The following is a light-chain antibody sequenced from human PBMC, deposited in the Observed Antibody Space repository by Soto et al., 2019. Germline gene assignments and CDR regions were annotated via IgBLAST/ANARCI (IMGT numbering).Light chain of an antibody. CDR3: QQYGSLPHT. J-gene: IGKJ2*01. Sequence: EIVLTQSPGTLSLSPGERATLSCRASQSVSSSYLAWYQHKPGQAPRLLIYGASSRATGIPDRFSGSGSGTELSLTISRLEPEEFAVYFCQQYGSLPHTFGQGTKLEI. CDR1: QSVSSSY. V-gene: IGKV3-20*01. CDR2: GAS.